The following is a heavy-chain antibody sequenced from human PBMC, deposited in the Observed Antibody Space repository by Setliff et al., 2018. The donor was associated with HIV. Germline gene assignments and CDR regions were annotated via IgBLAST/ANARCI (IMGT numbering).Heavy chain of an antibody. Sequence: PSETLSLTCTVSGGSISSGGYYWSWIRQHPGKGLEWIGYIYYSGSTYYNPSLKSRVTISVDTSKNQFSLKLSSVTAADTAVYFCARGSFDPYNGSFQHFDYWGQGTLVTVSS. J-gene: IGHJ4*02. V-gene: IGHV4-31*03. CDR3: ARGSFDPYNGSFQHFDY. D-gene: IGHD1-26*01. CDR2: IYYSGST. CDR1: GGSISSGGYY.